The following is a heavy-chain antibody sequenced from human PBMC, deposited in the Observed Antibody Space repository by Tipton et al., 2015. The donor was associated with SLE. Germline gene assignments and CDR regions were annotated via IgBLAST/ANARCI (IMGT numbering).Heavy chain of an antibody. J-gene: IGHJ4*02. CDR1: GGSISRYY. D-gene: IGHD5-24*01. CDR3: ASGGRDGYTPPNFDY. Sequence: LRLSCTVSGGSISRYYWSWIRQPPGKGLEWIGYIYYSGSTNYNPSLKSRVTISVDTSKNQFSLKLSSVTAADTAVYYCASGGRDGYTPPNFDYGGQGTLVTVSP. V-gene: IGHV4-59*01. CDR2: IYYSGST.